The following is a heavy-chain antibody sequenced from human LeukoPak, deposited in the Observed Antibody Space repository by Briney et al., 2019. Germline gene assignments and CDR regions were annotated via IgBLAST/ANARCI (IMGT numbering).Heavy chain of an antibody. J-gene: IGHJ4*02. CDR1: GFTFSSYG. D-gene: IGHD1-1*01. CDR2: IWYDGSNK. Sequence: GRSLRLSCAASGFTFSSYGMHWVRQAPGKGLEWVAVIWYDGSNKYYADSVKGRFTISRDNSKNTLYLQMSSLKTEDTAVYYCASHANVWLLGNWGQGTLVTVSS. CDR3: ASHANVWLLGN. V-gene: IGHV3-33*01.